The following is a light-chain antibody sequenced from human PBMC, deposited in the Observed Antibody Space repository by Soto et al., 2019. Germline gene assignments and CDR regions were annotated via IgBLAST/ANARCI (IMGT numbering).Light chain of an antibody. Sequence: DIQMTQSPSTLSASVGDRVTITCRASQSINSWLAWYQQKPGKAPKLLIYKPSSLESGVLSRFSGSGSGTEFTLNISSLQPDDFAAYYCQQYEIYPITFGQGTRLEIK. J-gene: IGKJ5*01. CDR1: QSINSW. V-gene: IGKV1-5*03. CDR3: QQYEIYPIT. CDR2: KPS.